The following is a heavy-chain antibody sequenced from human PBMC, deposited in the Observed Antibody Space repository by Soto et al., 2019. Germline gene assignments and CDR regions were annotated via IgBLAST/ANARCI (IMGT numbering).Heavy chain of an antibody. V-gene: IGHV3-23*01. CDR3: XXXXXXXXXXYDSYYYYYMDV. CDR1: GFTFRSYA. CDR2: ISGSGGST. Sequence: EVQLLESGGGLVQPGGSLRLSCAASGFTFRSYAMNWVRQAPGKXXXXVSAISGSGGSTYYAASVKGRFTISRDDXKXTXXXXXXXXXXXXXXXXXXXXXXXXXXXXYDSYYYYYMDVWGKGTTVIVSS. D-gene: IGHD5-12*01. J-gene: IGHJ6*03.